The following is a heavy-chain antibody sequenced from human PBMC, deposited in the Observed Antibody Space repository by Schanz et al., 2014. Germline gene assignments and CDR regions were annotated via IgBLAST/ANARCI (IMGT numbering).Heavy chain of an antibody. J-gene: IGHJ4*02. V-gene: IGHV3-7*05. D-gene: IGHD2-2*01. Sequence: EVQLVESGGGLIQPGGSLRLSCAASGFSFSTYWMSWVRQAPGKGLEWVANIKRDGSEKNYLDSVKGRFTISRDNAKNSLFLQLNSLRADDTAVYYCARGGFFDSTSFDSWGQGTLVTVSS. CDR1: GFSFSTYW. CDR3: ARGGFFDSTSFDS. CDR2: IKRDGSEK.